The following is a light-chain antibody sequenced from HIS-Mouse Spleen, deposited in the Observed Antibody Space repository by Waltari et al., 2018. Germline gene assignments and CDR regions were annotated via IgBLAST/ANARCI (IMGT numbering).Light chain of an antibody. Sequence: EIVLTQSPATLSLSPGERATLSCRASQSVSSYLAWYQQKPGQAPRLLIYDASKRATGIPARFSGSVSGTDFTLTISSLGPEDFAVYYCQQRSNWPWTFGQGTKVEIK. J-gene: IGKJ1*01. CDR2: DAS. CDR3: QQRSNWPWT. CDR1: QSVSSY. V-gene: IGKV3-11*01.